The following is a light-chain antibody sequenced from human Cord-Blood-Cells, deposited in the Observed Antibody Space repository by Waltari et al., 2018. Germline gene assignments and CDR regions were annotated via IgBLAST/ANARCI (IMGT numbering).Light chain of an antibody. Sequence: QSALTQPASVSGSPGQSITISCTGTSSDVGGYNYVSWYQQHPGKAPKLKIYDVSNRPSGVSKRFSGSKSGNTASLTITWLQAEDEADYYCSSYTSSSTYVFGTGTKVTVL. V-gene: IGLV2-14*01. J-gene: IGLJ1*01. CDR3: SSYTSSSTYV. CDR2: DVS. CDR1: SSDVGGYNY.